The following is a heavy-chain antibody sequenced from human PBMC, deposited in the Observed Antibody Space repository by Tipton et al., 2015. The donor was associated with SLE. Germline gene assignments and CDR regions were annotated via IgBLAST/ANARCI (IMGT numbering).Heavy chain of an antibody. V-gene: IGHV4-39*01. J-gene: IGHJ2*01. CDR1: GGSISSSSYY. Sequence: TLSLTCTVSGGSISSSSYYWGWIRQPPGKGLEWIGRIYYSGSTYYNPSLKSRVTISVDTSKNQFSLKLSSVTAADTAVYYCARRGIAVAGIHWYFDLWGRGTLVTVSS. CDR2: IYYSGST. CDR3: ARRGIAVAGIHWYFDL. D-gene: IGHD6-19*01.